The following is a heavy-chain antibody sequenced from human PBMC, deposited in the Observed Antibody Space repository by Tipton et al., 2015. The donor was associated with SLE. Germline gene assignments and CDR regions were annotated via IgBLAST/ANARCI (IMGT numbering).Heavy chain of an antibody. CDR2: ISYSGST. J-gene: IGHJ4*02. CDR3: ARSRGSSGWVDY. CDR1: GTSIGYYY. D-gene: IGHD6-19*01. Sequence: TLSLTCTVSGTSIGYYYWSWIRQPPGKGLEWIGSISYSGSTHYNPYLKSRVTISVDTSKNQFSLKLSSVTAADTAVYYCARSRGSSGWVDYWGQGTLVTVSS. V-gene: IGHV4-59*01.